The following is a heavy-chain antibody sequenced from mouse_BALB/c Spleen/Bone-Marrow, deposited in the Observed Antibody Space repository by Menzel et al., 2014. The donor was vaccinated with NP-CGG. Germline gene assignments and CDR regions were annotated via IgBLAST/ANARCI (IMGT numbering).Heavy chain of an antibody. J-gene: IGHJ3*01. CDR2: FHPYNDDT. V-gene: IGHV1-47*01. CDR3: ARGGGFAY. Sequence: VMLVESGAELVKPGASVKMSCKAFGYTFTTYPIEWMKQNHGKSLEWIGNFHPYNDDTKYNKKFKDKAKLTVEKSSTTVFLELSRLTSDDSAVYFCARGGGFAYWGQGTLVTVPA. CDR1: GYTFTTYP.